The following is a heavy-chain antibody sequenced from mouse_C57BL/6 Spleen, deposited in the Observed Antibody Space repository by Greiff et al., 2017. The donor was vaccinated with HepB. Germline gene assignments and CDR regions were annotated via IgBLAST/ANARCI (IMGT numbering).Heavy chain of an antibody. CDR1: GFSLTSYA. CDR2: IWTGGGT. J-gene: IGHJ1*03. D-gene: IGHD2-3*01. CDR3: ARRYDGYYDWYFDV. V-gene: IGHV2-9-1*01. Sequence: VQLVESGPGLVAPSQSLSITCTVSGFSLTSYAISWVRQPPGKGLEWLGVIWTGGGTNYNSALKSRLSISKDNSKSQVFIKMNSLQTDDTARYYCARRYDGYYDWYFDVWGTGTTVTVSS.